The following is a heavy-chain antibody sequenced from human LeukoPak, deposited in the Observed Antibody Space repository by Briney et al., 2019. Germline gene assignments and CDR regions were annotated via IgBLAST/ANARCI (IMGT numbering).Heavy chain of an antibody. CDR1: GGSINNYY. J-gene: IGHJ4*02. CDR2: INRSGST. CDR3: AGYIVSTIYVY. V-gene: IGHV4-59*03. D-gene: IGHD5/OR15-5a*01. Sequence: SETLSLTCTVSGGSINNYYWSWIRQPPGKGLEWIGEINRSGSTNYNPSLKSRVTITVDKSKNQFSLKLSSVTAADTAVYYCAGYIVSTIYVYWGQGTLVTVSS.